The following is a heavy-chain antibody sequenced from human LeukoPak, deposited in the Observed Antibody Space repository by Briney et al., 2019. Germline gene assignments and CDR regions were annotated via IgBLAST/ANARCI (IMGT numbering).Heavy chain of an antibody. D-gene: IGHD3-22*01. Sequence: GESLKISCKGSGYSFTSYWIAWVRQMPGKGLEWMGLIYPGDSETRYSPSFQGQVTISADKSIKTAFLQWSSLKASDTAMYYCAGAEGYYDSSGYYGSAFDIWGQGTMVTVS. CDR1: GYSFTSYW. CDR2: IYPGDSET. V-gene: IGHV5-51*01. J-gene: IGHJ3*02. CDR3: AGAEGYYDSSGYYGSAFDI.